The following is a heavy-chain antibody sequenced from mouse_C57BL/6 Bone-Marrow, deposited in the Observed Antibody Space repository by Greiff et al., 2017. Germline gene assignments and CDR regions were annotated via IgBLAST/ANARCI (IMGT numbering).Heavy chain of an antibody. CDR1: GFNIKDYY. V-gene: IGHV14-1*01. CDR2: IDPEDGDT. J-gene: IGHJ2*01. Sequence: EVKVVESGAELVRPGASVKLSCTASGFNIKDYYMHWVKQRPEQGLEWIGRIDPEDGDTEYAPKFQGKATMTADPSSNTAYLQLSSLTSEDTAVYYCTPQTAQALYYFDYWGQGTTLTVSS. D-gene: IGHD3-2*02. CDR3: TPQTAQALYYFDY.